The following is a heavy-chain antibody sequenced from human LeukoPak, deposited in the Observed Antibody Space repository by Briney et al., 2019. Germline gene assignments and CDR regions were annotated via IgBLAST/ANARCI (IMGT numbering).Heavy chain of an antibody. V-gene: IGHV4-34*01. D-gene: IGHD1-26*01. Sequence: SETLSLTCAVYGGSFSGYYWSWIRQPPGKGLEWIGEINHSGSTNYNPSLKSRVTISVDTSKNQFSLKLSSVTAADTAVYYCARKDYSGSYYHRIDYWGQGTLVTVSS. CDR3: ARKDYSGSYYHRIDY. J-gene: IGHJ4*02. CDR1: GGSFSGYY. CDR2: INHSGST.